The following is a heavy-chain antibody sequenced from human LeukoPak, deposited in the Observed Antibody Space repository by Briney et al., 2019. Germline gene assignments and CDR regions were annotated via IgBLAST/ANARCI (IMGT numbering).Heavy chain of an antibody. J-gene: IGHJ4*02. CDR2: IWYDGSNK. CDR1: GFTFSSYG. Sequence: GGSLRLSCAASGFTFSSYGMHWVRQAPGKGLEWVAVIWYDGSNKYYADSVKGRFTISRDNSKNTLYLQMNSLRAEDTAVYYCARGRDIVLMVYAFQFDYWGQGTLVTVSS. CDR3: ARGRDIVLMVYAFQFDY. D-gene: IGHD2-8*01. V-gene: IGHV3-33*01.